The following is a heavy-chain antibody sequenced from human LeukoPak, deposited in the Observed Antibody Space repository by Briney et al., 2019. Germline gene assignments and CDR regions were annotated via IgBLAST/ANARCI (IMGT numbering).Heavy chain of an antibody. J-gene: IGHJ4*02. CDR1: GFTFSSYD. CDR3: ARDSGYGFDY. V-gene: IGHV3-30*03. CDR2: ISYDGSNK. D-gene: IGHD5-12*01. Sequence: GRSLRLSCAASGFTFSSYDMHWVRQAPGKGLEWVAVISYDGSNKYYADSVKGRFTISRDNSKNTLYLQMNSLRAEDTAVYYCARDSGYGFDYWGQGTLVTVSS.